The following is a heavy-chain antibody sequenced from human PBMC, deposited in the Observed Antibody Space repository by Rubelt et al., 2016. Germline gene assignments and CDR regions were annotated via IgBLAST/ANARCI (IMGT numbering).Heavy chain of an antibody. CDR2: ISAYNGNT. CDR1: GYTFTSYG. CDR3: ATDDGWY. Sequence: QVQLVQSGAEVKKPGASVKVSCKASGYTFTSYGISWVRQAPGQGLEWMGWISAYNGNTNYAQKLQGRVTMTAGTSTSTADMELRSLRSDGRAGYYGATDDGWYWGQGTLVTVSS. D-gene: IGHD5-24*01. J-gene: IGHJ4*02. V-gene: IGHV1-18*01.